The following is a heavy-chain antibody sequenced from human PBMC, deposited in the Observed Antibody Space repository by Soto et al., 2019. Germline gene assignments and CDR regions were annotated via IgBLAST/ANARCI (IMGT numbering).Heavy chain of an antibody. CDR3: ARPFDTSGWYDH. Sequence: RGESLKISCKGSGYSFTSYWIAWVRQMPGKGLECMGIIYPGDSDTRYSPSFEGQVTISADKSTNTAYLQWSSLKASDSAMYYCARPFDTSGWYDHWGQGTLVTVSS. CDR1: GYSFTSYW. CDR2: IYPGDSDT. J-gene: IGHJ5*02. V-gene: IGHV5-51*01. D-gene: IGHD6-19*01.